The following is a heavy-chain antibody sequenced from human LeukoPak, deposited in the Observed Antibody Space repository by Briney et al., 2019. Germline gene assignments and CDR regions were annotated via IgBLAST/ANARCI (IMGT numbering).Heavy chain of an antibody. J-gene: IGHJ5*02. Sequence: PSETLSLTCTVSGGSISSYYWSWIRQPPGKGLEWIGYIYYSGSTNYNPSLKSRVTISVDTSKNQFSLKLSSVTAADTAVYYCARGERAMIVVAPNWFDPWGQGTLVTVSS. CDR2: IYYSGST. D-gene: IGHD3-22*01. CDR1: GGSISSYY. CDR3: ARGERAMIVVAPNWFDP. V-gene: IGHV4-59*12.